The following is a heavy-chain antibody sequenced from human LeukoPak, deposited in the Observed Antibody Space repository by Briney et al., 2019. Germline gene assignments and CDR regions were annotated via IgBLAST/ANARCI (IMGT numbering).Heavy chain of an antibody. V-gene: IGHV4-59*01. CDR3: ARGGGYSSSWSY. J-gene: IGHJ4*02. CDR2: IYYTGST. D-gene: IGHD6-13*01. Sequence: SETLSLTCTVSGGSISSYYWNWIRQPPGRGLEWIGYIYYTGSTNYNPSLKSRVTISVDTSKNQFSLKLSSVTAADTAVYYCARGGGYSSSWSYWGQGTLVTVSS. CDR1: GGSISSYY.